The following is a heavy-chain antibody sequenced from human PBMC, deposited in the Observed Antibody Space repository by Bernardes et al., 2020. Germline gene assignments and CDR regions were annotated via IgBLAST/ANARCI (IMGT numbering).Heavy chain of an antibody. CDR2: IYYSGST. V-gene: IGHV4-30-4*01. J-gene: IGHJ5*02. CDR1: GGSISSCDYY. Sequence: SETLSLTCTVSGGSISSCDYYWSWIRQPPGKGLEWIGYIYYSGSTYYNPSLKSRVTISVDTSKNQFSLKLSSVTAADTAVYYCAREGSGYYTDWFDPWGQGTLVTVSS. CDR3: AREGSGYYTDWFDP. D-gene: IGHD3-3*01.